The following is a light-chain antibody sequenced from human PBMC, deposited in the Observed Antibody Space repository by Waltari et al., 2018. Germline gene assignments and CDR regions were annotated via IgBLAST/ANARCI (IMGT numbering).Light chain of an antibody. CDR3: QQSYSSPRT. CDR2: AAA. J-gene: IGKJ1*01. Sequence: DIELTQSPSSLSASVEGSVTITCRASQNIMSHLHWYQLKPGRAPNLLIYAAASLQSGVPSRFGGSRSGTDFTLTITSLQPQDFATYYCQQSYSSPRTFGQGTRVEIK. CDR1: QNIMSH. V-gene: IGKV1-39*01.